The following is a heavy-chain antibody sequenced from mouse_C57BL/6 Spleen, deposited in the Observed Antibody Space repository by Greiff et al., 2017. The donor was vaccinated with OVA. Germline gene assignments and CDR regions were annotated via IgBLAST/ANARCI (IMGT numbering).Heavy chain of an antibody. J-gene: IGHJ4*01. CDR3: ARGDPELSLYAMDY. Sequence: QVQLQQPGAELVKPGASVKMSCKASGYTFTSYWITWVKQRPGQGLEWIGDIYPGSGSTNYNEKFKSKATLTVDTSSSTAYMQLSSLTSEDSAVYYCARGDPELSLYAMDYWGQGTSVTVSS. V-gene: IGHV1-55*01. D-gene: IGHD3-3*01. CDR2: IYPGSGST. CDR1: GYTFTSYW.